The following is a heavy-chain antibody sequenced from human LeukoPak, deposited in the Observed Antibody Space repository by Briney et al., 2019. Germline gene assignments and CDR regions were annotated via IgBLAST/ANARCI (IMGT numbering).Heavy chain of an antibody. CDR1: GYTFTSYG. J-gene: IGHJ6*02. Sequence: ASVKVSCKASGYTFTSYGISWVRQAPGQGLEWMGWISAYNGNTNYAQKLQGRVTMTTDTSTSTAYMELSSLRSEDTAVYYCASYNDILTGNYYYYGMDVWGQGTTVTVSS. D-gene: IGHD3-9*01. CDR2: ISAYNGNT. V-gene: IGHV1-18*01. CDR3: ASYNDILTGNYYYYGMDV.